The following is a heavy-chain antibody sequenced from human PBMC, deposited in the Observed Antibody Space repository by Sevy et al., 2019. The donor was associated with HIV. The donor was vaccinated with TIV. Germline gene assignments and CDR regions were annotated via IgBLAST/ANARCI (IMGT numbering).Heavy chain of an antibody. CDR3: AGGGPLVDGTLIPWGMDV. V-gene: IGHV3-7*01. CDR2: IKDDGSDT. Sequence: GGSLRLSCAASGFTFSNYWMNWVRHAPGKGLEWVANIKDDGSDTYYADSVKGRFTLSRDDIKNSLSLQMNSLSVEDTAVYYCAGGGPLVDGTLIPWGMDVWGQGTTVTVSS. CDR1: GFTFSNYW. J-gene: IGHJ6*02. D-gene: IGHD1-7*01.